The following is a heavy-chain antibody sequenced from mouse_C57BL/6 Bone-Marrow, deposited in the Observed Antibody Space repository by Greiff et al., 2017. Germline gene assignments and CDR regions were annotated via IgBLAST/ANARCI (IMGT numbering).Heavy chain of an antibody. V-gene: IGHV1-69*01. CDR1: GYTFTSYW. CDR3: AKPRDYYGYAMDY. J-gene: IGHJ4*01. D-gene: IGHD1-1*01. Sequence: VQLQQPGAELVMPGASVKLSCKASGYTFTSYWMHWVKQRPGQGLEWIGEIDPSDSYTNYNQKFKGKSTLTVDKSSSTAYMQLSSLTSEASAVYYCAKPRDYYGYAMDYWGQGTSVTVSS. CDR2: IDPSDSYT.